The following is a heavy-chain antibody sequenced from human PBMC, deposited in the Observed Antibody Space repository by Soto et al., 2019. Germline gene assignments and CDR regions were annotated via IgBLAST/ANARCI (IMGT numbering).Heavy chain of an antibody. V-gene: IGHV1-69*13. CDR3: ARVRGEVVVVTAISYYYYGMDV. CDR2: IIPIFGTA. CDR1: GRTFSSYA. D-gene: IGHD2-21*02. J-gene: IGHJ6*02. Sequence: SVKVSCKASGRTFSSYAISWVRQAPGQGLEWMGGIIPIFGTANYAQKFQGRVTITADESTSTAYMELSSLRSEDTAVYYCARVRGEVVVVTAISYYYYGMDVWGQGTTVTVSS.